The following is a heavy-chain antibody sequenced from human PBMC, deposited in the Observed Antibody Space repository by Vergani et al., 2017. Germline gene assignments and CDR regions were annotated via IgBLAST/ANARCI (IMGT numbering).Heavy chain of an antibody. CDR3: AKMGIHGDYHYYYYMDV. D-gene: IGHD4-17*01. J-gene: IGHJ6*03. V-gene: IGHV3-23*01. CDR2: ISGSGGGT. Sequence: EVQLLESGGGLVQPGGSLRLSCAASGFTFSSYAMSWVRQAPGKGLEWVSAISGSGGGTYYADSVKGRFTISRDNSKNTLYLQMNSLRAEDTAVYYCAKMGIHGDYHYYYYMDVWGKGTTVTVSS. CDR1: GFTFSSYA.